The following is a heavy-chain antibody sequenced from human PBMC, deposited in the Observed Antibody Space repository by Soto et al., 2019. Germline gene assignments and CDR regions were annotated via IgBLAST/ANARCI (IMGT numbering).Heavy chain of an antibody. V-gene: IGHV4-34*01. D-gene: IGHD2-8*02. J-gene: IGHJ4*02. CDR3: VSGPPGRY. CDR1: GGSFSGYY. Sequence: SETLSLTCAVYGGSFSGYYWSWIRQPPGKGLEWIGEINHSGSTNYNPSLKSRVTISVGTSKNQFSLKLSSVTAADTAVYYCVSGPPGRYWGQGTLVTVSS. CDR2: INHSGST.